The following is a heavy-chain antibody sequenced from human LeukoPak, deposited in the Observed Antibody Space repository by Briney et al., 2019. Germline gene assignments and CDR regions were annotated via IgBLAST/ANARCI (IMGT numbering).Heavy chain of an antibody. CDR2: IIPIFGTA. Sequence: GASVKVSCKASGGTFSSYAISWVRQAPGQGLEWMGGIIPIFGTANYAQKFQGRVTITADESTSTAYMELSSLRSEDTAVYYCARGPITMVRGVNYYYGMDVWGQGTTVTVSS. CDR1: GGTFSSYA. J-gene: IGHJ6*02. D-gene: IGHD3-10*01. V-gene: IGHV1-69*13. CDR3: ARGPITMVRGVNYYYGMDV.